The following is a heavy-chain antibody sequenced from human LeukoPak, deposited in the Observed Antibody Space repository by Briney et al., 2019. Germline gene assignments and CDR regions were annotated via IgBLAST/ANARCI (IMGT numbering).Heavy chain of an antibody. D-gene: IGHD6-19*01. CDR1: GYTLTELS. CDR3: ATDRGSGWLRSFDY. V-gene: IGHV1-24*01. Sequence: ASVKVSCKVSGYTLTELSMHWVRQAPGKGLEWMGGFDPEDGETVYAQKFQGRVTMTEDTSTDTAYMELSSLRSEDTAVYYCATDRGSGWLRSFDYWGQGTLVTVSS. CDR2: FDPEDGET. J-gene: IGHJ4*02.